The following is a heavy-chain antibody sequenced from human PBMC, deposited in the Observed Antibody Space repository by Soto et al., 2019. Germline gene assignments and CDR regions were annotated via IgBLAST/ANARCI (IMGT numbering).Heavy chain of an antibody. CDR1: GYAFTSYG. CDR2: ISAYNGNT. CDR3: ALGKFLVYCSSICCSHSGMTMVRGVLELDAFDI. Sequence: GASVKVSCKASGYAFTSYGISWVRQAPGQGLEWMGWISAYNGNTNYAQKHQGRVTMTTDTSTSTAYKELRNLRSDDTAVYYYALGKFLVYCSSICCSHSGMTMVRGVLELDAFDIWGQGTMVTVSS. J-gene: IGHJ3*02. D-gene: IGHD3-10*01. V-gene: IGHV1-18*01.